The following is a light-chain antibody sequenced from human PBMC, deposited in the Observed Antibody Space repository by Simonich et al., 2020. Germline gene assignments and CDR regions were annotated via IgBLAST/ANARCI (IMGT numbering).Light chain of an antibody. CDR3: SSYTSSSTVV. V-gene: IGLV2-14*01. J-gene: IGLJ2*01. CDR1: SSDVGVYNY. CDR2: EVR. Sequence: QSALTQPASVSGSPGQSITISCTGTSSDVGVYNYVSRYQQHPGKAPKLMIYEVRKRPSGVSKRFSGSKSGNTASLTISGLQAEDEADYYCSSYTSSSTVVFGGGTKLTVL.